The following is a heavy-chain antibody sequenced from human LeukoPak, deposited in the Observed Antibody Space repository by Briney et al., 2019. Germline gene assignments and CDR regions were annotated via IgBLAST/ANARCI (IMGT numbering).Heavy chain of an antibody. CDR2: IYYSGNT. Sequence: PSETLSLTCTVSGGSISSYYWGWIRQPPGKGLEWIGTIYYSGNTYYSPSLKSRVTISVDTSKNHFSLKLSSVTAADTAVYYCARRGFRNWFDPWGQGTLVTVSS. CDR1: GGSISSYY. V-gene: IGHV4-39*02. J-gene: IGHJ5*02. CDR3: ARRGFRNWFDP. D-gene: IGHD3-10*01.